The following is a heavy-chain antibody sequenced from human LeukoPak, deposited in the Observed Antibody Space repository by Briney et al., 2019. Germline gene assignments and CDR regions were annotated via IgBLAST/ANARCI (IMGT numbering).Heavy chain of an antibody. Sequence: ASVKVSCKASGYTFTGYYMHWVRQAPGQGLEWMGWINPNTGNPTYAQAFTGRFVFSLDTSVSTAYLQISSLNTEDTAVYYCMIDQPVAGVSNFDSWGQGTLVTVSS. CDR3: MIDQPVAGVSNFDS. CDR1: GYTFTGYY. J-gene: IGHJ4*02. CDR2: INPNTGNP. D-gene: IGHD6-19*01. V-gene: IGHV7-4-1*02.